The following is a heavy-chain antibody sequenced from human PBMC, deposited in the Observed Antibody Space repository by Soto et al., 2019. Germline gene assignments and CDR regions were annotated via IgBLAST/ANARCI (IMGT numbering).Heavy chain of an antibody. CDR3: ARGPQSGPTIFGVVTPNWFDP. D-gene: IGHD3-3*01. J-gene: IGHJ5*02. CDR2: INHSGST. Sequence: QVQLQQWGAGLLKPSETLSLTCAVYGGSFSGYYWSWIRQPPGKGLEWIGEINHSGSTNYNPSLKSRVTISVDPSNNQFSLKLSSVTAADTAVYYCARGPQSGPTIFGVVTPNWFDPWGQGTLVTVSS. V-gene: IGHV4-34*01. CDR1: GGSFSGYY.